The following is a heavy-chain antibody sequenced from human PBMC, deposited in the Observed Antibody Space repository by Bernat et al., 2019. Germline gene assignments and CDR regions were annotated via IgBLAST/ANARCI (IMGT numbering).Heavy chain of an antibody. CDR1: GYTFTSYY. CDR3: ARFYYGSGSYYPKGDMDV. J-gene: IGHJ6*02. CDR2: INPSGGST. D-gene: IGHD3-10*01. Sequence: QVQLVQSGAEVKKPGASVKVSCKASGYTFTSYYMHWVRQAPGQGLEWMGIINPSGGSTSYAQKFQGRVTMTRDTSTSTVYMELSSLRSEDTAVYYCARFYYGSGSYYPKGDMDVWGQGTTVTVSS. V-gene: IGHV1-46*03.